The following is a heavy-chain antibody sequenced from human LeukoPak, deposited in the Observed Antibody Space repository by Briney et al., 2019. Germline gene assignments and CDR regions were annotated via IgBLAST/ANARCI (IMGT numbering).Heavy chain of an antibody. CDR1: GGSISSFY. V-gene: IGHV4-59*01. Sequence: SETLSLTCTVSGGSISSFYWSWIRQSPGKELEWIGYIYYSGNTKYNPSLKSRITMAVDTSKNQVSLKLTSVTAADTAIYYCAREVHYYGSGTYFFWFDPWGQGTLVTVSS. CDR3: AREVHYYGSGTYFFWFDP. D-gene: IGHD3-10*01. J-gene: IGHJ5*02. CDR2: IYYSGNT.